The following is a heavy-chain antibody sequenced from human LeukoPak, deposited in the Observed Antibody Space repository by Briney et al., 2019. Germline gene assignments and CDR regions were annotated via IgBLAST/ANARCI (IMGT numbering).Heavy chain of an antibody. Sequence: SETLSLTCTVSGGSISSYYWSWIRQSPGKGLEWIGYIYYSGSTNYNPSLKSRVTISVDTSKNQFSLKLSSVTAADTAVYYCATSYYYDSSGYFPVWGQGTLVTVSS. V-gene: IGHV4-59*12. J-gene: IGHJ4*02. D-gene: IGHD3-22*01. CDR2: IYYSGST. CDR3: ATSYYYDSSGYFPV. CDR1: GGSISSYY.